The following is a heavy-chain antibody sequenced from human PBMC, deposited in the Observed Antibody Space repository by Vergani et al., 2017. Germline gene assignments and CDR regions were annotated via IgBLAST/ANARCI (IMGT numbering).Heavy chain of an antibody. Sequence: QVQLVESGGGVVQPGGSLRLSCTASGFTFSSYGLHWVRQAPGKGLEWVAFIRYDGSNKYYADSVKGRFTISRDNSKNTLYLQMNSLRAEDTAVYYRANDYYDSSGYPQSAFDYWGQGTLVTVSS. CDR2: IRYDGSNK. CDR3: ANDYYDSSGYPQSAFDY. J-gene: IGHJ4*02. CDR1: GFTFSSYG. D-gene: IGHD3-22*01. V-gene: IGHV3-30*02.